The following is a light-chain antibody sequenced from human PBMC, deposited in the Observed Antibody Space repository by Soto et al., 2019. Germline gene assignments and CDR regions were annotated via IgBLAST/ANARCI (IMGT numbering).Light chain of an antibody. CDR1: SSDVGGYNY. CDR2: EVS. J-gene: IGLJ1*01. CDR3: NSYTSSSTSV. Sequence: QSALTQPASVSGSPGQSITISCTGTSSDVGGYNYVPWYQQHPGKAPKLMIYEVSNRPSGVSNRFSGSKSGNTASLTISGLQAEDEADYYCNSYTSSSTSVFGTGTKVTVL. V-gene: IGLV2-14*01.